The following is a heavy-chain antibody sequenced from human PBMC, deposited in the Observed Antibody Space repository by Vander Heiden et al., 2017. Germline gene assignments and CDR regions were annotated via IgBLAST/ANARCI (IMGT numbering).Heavy chain of an antibody. D-gene: IGHD6-13*01. J-gene: IGHJ5*02. CDR3: ARGGSSWSLHSWFDP. CDR2: INPNSGDI. V-gene: IGHV1-2*02. Sequence: QVQLVQSGAAVKKPGASVKVSCKASGYTLPGYYMDWVRQAPGQGREGMGWINPNSGDIYYAQKFQGRVTMTRDTSISTAYMDLSRLRSDDMAVYYCARGGSSWSLHSWFDPWGQGTLVTVSS. CDR1: GYTLPGYY.